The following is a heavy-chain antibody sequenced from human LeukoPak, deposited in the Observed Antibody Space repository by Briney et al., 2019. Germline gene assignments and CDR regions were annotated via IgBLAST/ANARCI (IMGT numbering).Heavy chain of an antibody. CDR2: IIPIFGTA. CDR3: ARGAGYYYDSSGYPPNWFDP. V-gene: IGHV1-69*06. Sequence: SVKVSCKASGGTFSSYAISWVRQAPGQGLEWMGGIIPIFGTANYAQKFQGRVTITADKSTSTAYMELSSLRSEDTAVYYCARGAGYYYDSSGYPPNWFDPWGQGTLVTVSS. J-gene: IGHJ5*02. D-gene: IGHD3-22*01. CDR1: GGTFSSYA.